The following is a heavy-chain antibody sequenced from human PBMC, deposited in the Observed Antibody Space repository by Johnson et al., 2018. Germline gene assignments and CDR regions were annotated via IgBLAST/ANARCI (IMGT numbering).Heavy chain of an antibody. CDR3: GRVAYLYYGREGGAFDI. Sequence: VKKPGSSVKVSCKASGGTFSSYAISWVRQAPGQGLEWWGGIIPIFGTANYAQKFQGRVTITADESTSTAYMELSSLGSEDTAVYYCGRVAYLYYGREGGAFDIWDQGTMVTVSS. D-gene: IGHD3-10*01. J-gene: IGHJ3*02. V-gene: IGHV1-69*01. CDR1: GGTFSSYA. CDR2: IIPIFGTA.